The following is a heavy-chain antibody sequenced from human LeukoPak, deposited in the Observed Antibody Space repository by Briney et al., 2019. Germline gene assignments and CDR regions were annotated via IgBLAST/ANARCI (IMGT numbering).Heavy chain of an antibody. D-gene: IGHD2-8*01. Sequence: GASVKVSCKASGYTFTSYGISWVRQAPGQGLEWMGWISVYNGNTKYAQKLQGRVTMTRDTSTSTAYMELRSLRSDDTAVYYCAREDINYYYYGMDVWGQGTTVTVSS. J-gene: IGHJ6*02. CDR2: ISVYNGNT. CDR1: GYTFTSYG. V-gene: IGHV1-18*01. CDR3: AREDINYYYYGMDV.